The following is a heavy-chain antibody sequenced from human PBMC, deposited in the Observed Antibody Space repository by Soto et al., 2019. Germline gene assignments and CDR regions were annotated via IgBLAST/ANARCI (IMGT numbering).Heavy chain of an antibody. D-gene: IGHD5-12*01. V-gene: IGHV3-48*03. CDR2: ISSSGSTI. J-gene: IGHJ4*02. Sequence: EVQLVESGGGLVQPGGSLRLSCAASGFTFSSYEMNWVRQAPGKGLEWVSYISSSGSTIYYADSVTGRFTISRDNAKNSLYLQMNSLRAEDTAVYYCARDARGPYSGYEPFDYWGQGTLVTVSS. CDR1: GFTFSSYE. CDR3: ARDARGPYSGYEPFDY.